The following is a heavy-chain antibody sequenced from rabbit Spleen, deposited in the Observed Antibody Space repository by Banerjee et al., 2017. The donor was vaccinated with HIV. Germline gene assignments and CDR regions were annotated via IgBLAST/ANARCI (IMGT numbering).Heavy chain of an antibody. J-gene: IGHJ4*01. Sequence: QSLEESGGDLVKPGASLTLTCKASGFDFSSSYCICWVRQAPGKGLEWIACIVPGSSSSTAYASWVNGRFTISKTSSTTVTLQMTSMTAADTATYFCARDLAGVVGWNFGLWGPGTLVTVS. CDR1: GFDFSSSYC. CDR3: ARDLAGVVGWNFGL. D-gene: IGHD4-1*01. V-gene: IGHV1S40*01. CDR2: IVPGSSSST.